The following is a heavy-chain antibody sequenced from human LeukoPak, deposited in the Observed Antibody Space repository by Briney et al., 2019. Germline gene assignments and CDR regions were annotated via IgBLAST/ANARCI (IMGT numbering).Heavy chain of an antibody. D-gene: IGHD1-7*01. J-gene: IGHJ6*02. V-gene: IGHV3-7*03. Sequence: GGSLRLSCVVSGFTFSSYWMSWVRQAPGKGLEWVANIKQDGSEKHYVGSVKGRFTISRDNAKNSLYLQMNSLRVEDTAVYYCARNNWNYRGGIDVWGQGTTVTVSS. CDR3: ARNNWNYRGGIDV. CDR1: GFTFSSYW. CDR2: IKQDGSEK.